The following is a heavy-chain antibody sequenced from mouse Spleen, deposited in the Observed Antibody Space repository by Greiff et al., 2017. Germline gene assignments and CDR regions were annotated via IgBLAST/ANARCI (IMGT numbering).Heavy chain of an antibody. CDR3: ARAVGGYFDY. Sequence: QVQLKESGAELARPGASVKLSCKASGYTFTSYGISWVKQRTGQGLEWIGEIYPRSGNTYYNEKFKGKATLTADKSSSTAYMELRSLTSEDSAVYFCARAVGGYFDYWGQGTTLTVSS. CDR2: IYPRSGNT. CDR1: GYTFTSYG. V-gene: IGHV1-81*01. J-gene: IGHJ2*01. D-gene: IGHD3-3*01.